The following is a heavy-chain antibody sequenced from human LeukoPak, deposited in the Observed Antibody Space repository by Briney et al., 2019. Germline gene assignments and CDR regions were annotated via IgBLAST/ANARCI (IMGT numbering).Heavy chain of an antibody. CDR1: GGSISSGDYY. CDR2: IYYSGST. Sequence: SETLSLTCTVSGGSISSGDYYWSWIRQPPGTGLEWIGYIYYSGSTYYNPSLKSRVTISVDTSKNQFSLKLSSVTAADTAVYYCARGGDGSGYYYPVFDYWGQGTLVTVSS. J-gene: IGHJ4*02. D-gene: IGHD3-22*01. V-gene: IGHV4-30-4*02. CDR3: ARGGDGSGYYYPVFDY.